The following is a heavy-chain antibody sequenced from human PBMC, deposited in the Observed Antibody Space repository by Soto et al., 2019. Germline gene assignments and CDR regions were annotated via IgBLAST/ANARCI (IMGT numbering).Heavy chain of an antibody. Sequence: EVQLVESGGGLVKPGGSPRLSCAASGFTFSDYSMLWVRQAPGKGLEWLAFIGNSNNPTFYADSVRGRFTISRDNPKNSVYLQINSLREEDTAVYFFAREEGYCNCGPCYRGAFDFWGQGTIVTVSS. CDR1: GFTFSDYS. D-gene: IGHD2-15*01. J-gene: IGHJ3*01. CDR3: AREEGYCNCGPCYRGAFDF. CDR2: IGNSNNPT. V-gene: IGHV3-21*02.